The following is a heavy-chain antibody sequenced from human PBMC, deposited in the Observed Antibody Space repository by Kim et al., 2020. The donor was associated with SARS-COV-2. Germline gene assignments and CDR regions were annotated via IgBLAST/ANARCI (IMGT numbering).Heavy chain of an antibody. CDR3: ARDLAGLGDYYGMDV. J-gene: IGHJ6*02. D-gene: IGHD3-10*01. Sequence: GSVKGRFTISRENAKNSLYLHMNSLRAGDTAVYYCARDLAGLGDYYGMDVWGQGTTVTVSS. V-gene: IGHV3-13*01.